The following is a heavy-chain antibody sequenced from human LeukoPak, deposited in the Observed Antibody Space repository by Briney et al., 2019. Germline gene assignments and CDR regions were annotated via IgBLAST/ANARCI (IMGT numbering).Heavy chain of an antibody. V-gene: IGHV3-64*01. J-gene: IGHJ4*02. CDR3: ARDFLPSDTAMPEYYFDY. D-gene: IGHD5-18*01. Sequence: PGGSLRLSCAASGFTFSDYAMHWVRQAPGKGLEYVSGINSNGDDTYYANSVKGRFTISRDNSKNTLYLQMGSLRADDMALYYCARDFLPSDTAMPEYYFDYWGQGTLVTVSS. CDR1: GFTFSDYA. CDR2: INSNGDDT.